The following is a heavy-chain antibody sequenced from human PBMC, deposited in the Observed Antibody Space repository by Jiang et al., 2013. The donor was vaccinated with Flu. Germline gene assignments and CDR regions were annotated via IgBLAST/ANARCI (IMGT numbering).Heavy chain of an antibody. Sequence: CAASGFTFSSYSMNWVRQAPGKGLEWVSYISSSSSTIYYADSVKGRFTISRDNAKNSLYLQMNSLRAEDTAVYYCARFSSGYYYYYSPGAFDIWGQGTMVTVSS. V-gene: IGHV3-48*01. J-gene: IGHJ3*02. CDR2: ISSSSSTI. CDR1: GFTFSSYS. D-gene: IGHD3-22*01. CDR3: ARFSSGYYYYYSPGAFDI.